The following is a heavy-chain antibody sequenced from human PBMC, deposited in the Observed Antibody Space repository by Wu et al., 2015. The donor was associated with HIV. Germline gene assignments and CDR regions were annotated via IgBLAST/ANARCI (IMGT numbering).Heavy chain of an antibody. J-gene: IGHJ6*03. CDR3: ARDPGLSSSYYYMDV. CDR2: INPTSGTT. Sequence: QVQLVQSGAEVKKPGASVKVSCKASGYIFTDYYIQWVRQAPGQGPEWMGLINPTSGTTSYAQKFQGRVTMTRDTSTSTVYVELSSLRSDDTAVYYCARDPGLSSSYYYMDVWGEGTDGHRLL. V-gene: IGHV1-46*03. D-gene: IGHD2/OR15-2a*01. CDR1: GYIFTDYY.